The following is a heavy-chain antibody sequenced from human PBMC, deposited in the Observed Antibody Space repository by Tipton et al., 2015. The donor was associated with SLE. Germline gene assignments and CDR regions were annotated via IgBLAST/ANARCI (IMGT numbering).Heavy chain of an antibody. Sequence: SLRLSCAASGFTVSSDYMSWVRQAPGKGLEWVSTIYSGGSTYYAASVKGRFSISRDITKNTVSLQMDNLGAGDTAVYYCARFRGTTDYFDYWGQGALVTVSS. CDR3: ARFRGTTDYFDY. CDR1: GFTVSSDY. CDR2: IYSGGST. D-gene: IGHD1/OR15-1a*01. V-gene: IGHV3-53*01. J-gene: IGHJ4*02.